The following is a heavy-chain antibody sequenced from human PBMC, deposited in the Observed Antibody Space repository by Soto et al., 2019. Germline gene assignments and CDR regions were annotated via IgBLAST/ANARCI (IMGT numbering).Heavy chain of an antibody. CDR2: MNPGSGDT. Sequence: APAKVSCDSSGDSFTNNDGIWVQQAPGQGLEWMGWMNPGSGDTGYAQKFQGRVTMTRDISIATAYMELNSLTSEDTAIYYCARMESFGSLNWFDPWGQGTLV. CDR3: ARMESFGSLNWFDP. CDR1: GDSFTNND. V-gene: IGHV1-8*01. J-gene: IGHJ5*02. D-gene: IGHD5-18*01.